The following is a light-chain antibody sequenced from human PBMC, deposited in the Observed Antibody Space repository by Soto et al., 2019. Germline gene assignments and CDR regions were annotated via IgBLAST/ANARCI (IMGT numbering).Light chain of an antibody. CDR1: SSDVGGYNY. V-gene: IGLV2-14*01. J-gene: IGLJ1*01. CDR3: SSYTSSSTPYV. CDR2: DVS. Sequence: QSVLTQPASVSGSPGQSITISCTGTSSDVGGYNYVSWYQQHPGKAPKLMIYDVSNRPSGVSNRFSGSKSGNTASLTISGLQAEDEAEYYCSSYTSSSTPYVFGTGTKV.